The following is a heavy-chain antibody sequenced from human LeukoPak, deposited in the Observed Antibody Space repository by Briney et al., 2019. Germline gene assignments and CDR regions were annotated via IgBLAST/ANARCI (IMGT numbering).Heavy chain of an antibody. V-gene: IGHV1-8*01. CDR1: GYTFTSYD. Sequence: AASVTVSCKASGYTFTSYDIKWVRQAPGQGVEGMGCMNPNSGNTGYAQKFQGRVTMTRNTSISTAYMELSSLRSEDTAVYYCVRWLQFQPFDYWGQGTLVTVSS. CDR3: VRWLQFQPFDY. D-gene: IGHD5-24*01. CDR2: MNPNSGNT. J-gene: IGHJ4*02.